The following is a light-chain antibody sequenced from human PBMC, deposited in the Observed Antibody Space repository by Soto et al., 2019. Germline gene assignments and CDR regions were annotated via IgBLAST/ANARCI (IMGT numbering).Light chain of an antibody. CDR3: AVWDDSLYG. J-gene: IGLJ1*01. CDR1: SSNIGKNT. Sequence: QSVLTQPPSASGTPGQTVTISCSGSSSNIGKNTVNWYQHLPGTAPKLLIYSNTQRPLGVPVRFSGSKSGTSASLAISGLQSDDEADYYCAVWDDSLYGFGSGTKVTVL. CDR2: SNT. V-gene: IGLV1-44*01.